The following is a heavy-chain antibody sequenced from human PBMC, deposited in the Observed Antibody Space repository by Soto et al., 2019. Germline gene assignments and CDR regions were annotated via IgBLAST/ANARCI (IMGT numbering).Heavy chain of an antibody. J-gene: IGHJ4*02. D-gene: IGHD5-12*01. Sequence: QVQLVQSGAEVKKPGASLKVSCKASGYTFTDYYMHWVRQAPGQGLEWMGWIHPDSGGTRYAQKFQRRVTMTRDTSISTAYMELSRLRSDDTAVYYCARAGLTTLELATTYWGQGTLVTVSS. CDR3: ARAGLTTLELATTY. V-gene: IGHV1-2*02. CDR2: IHPDSGGT. CDR1: GYTFTDYY.